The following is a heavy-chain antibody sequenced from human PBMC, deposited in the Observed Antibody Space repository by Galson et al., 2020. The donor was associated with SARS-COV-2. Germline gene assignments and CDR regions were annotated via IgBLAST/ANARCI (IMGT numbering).Heavy chain of an antibody. CDR1: GGSISSGSYF. CDR2: IYTSGST. J-gene: IGHJ6*02. CDR3: ARGLAPTTYYYYYAMDV. V-gene: IGHV4-61*02. D-gene: IGHD1-1*01. Sequence: SETLSLTCTVSGGSISSGSYFWNWIRQPAGKGLEWIGRIYTSGSTNYNPSLKSRVTISVDTSKNQFSLKLSSVTAADTAVYYWARGLAPTTYYYYYAMDVWGQGTTVTVSS.